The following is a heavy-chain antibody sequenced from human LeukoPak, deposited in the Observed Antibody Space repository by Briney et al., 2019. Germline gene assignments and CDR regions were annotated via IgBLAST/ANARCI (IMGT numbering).Heavy chain of an antibody. V-gene: IGHV1-69*05. CDR1: GGTFSGYA. J-gene: IGHJ4*02. D-gene: IGHD2-15*01. CDR3: ARGEAVWVVAATPFDY. CDR2: IIPIFGTA. Sequence: SVKVSCKASGGTFSGYAISWVRQAPGQGLEWMGRIIPIFGTANYAQKFQGRVTITTDESTSTAYMELSSLRSEDTAVYYCARGEAVWVVAATPFDYWGQGTLVTVSS.